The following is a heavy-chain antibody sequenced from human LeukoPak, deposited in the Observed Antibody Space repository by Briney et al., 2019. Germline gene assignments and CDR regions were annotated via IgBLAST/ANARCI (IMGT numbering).Heavy chain of an antibody. D-gene: IGHD5-12*01. CDR3: ARGGGYASPIGY. CDR2: IYHSGST. J-gene: IGHJ4*02. V-gene: IGHV4-59*01. CDR1: GDSISTYY. Sequence: SETLCLSCTLSGDSISTYYWNWIRQPPGRGLEWIGYIYHSGSTNYNPSLKSRVTISVDTSKNQFSLKLSSVTAADTAVYYCARGGGYASPIGYWGQGALVTVSS.